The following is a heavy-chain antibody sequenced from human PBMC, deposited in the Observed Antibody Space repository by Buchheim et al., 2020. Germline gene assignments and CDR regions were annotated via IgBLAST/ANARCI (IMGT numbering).Heavy chain of an antibody. Sequence: EVQLVESGGGLVQPGGSLSLSCAASGFTFTRFWMTWVRQAPGKGLEWVANIKQDGSEKYYVDSVKGRFTISRDNAKNSLYLQMNSLRAEDTAVYYCARDHTSGWVWGQGTL. D-gene: IGHD6-19*01. CDR3: ARDHTSGWV. CDR2: IKQDGSEK. V-gene: IGHV3-7*01. J-gene: IGHJ4*02. CDR1: GFTFTRFW.